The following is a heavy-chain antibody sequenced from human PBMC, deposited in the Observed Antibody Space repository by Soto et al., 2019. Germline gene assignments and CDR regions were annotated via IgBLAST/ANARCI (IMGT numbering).Heavy chain of an antibody. V-gene: IGHV1-69*08. D-gene: IGHD6-6*01. CDR1: GGTFSSYT. CDR2: IIPTLGIA. Sequence: QVQLVQSGAEVKKPGSSVKVSCKASGGTFSSYTISWVRQALGQGLEWMGRIIPTLGIANYAQKFQGGVTITAVKSTSTASMELSSLRSEDTAVYYCAREGQLVPQFDYWGQGTLVTVSS. CDR3: AREGQLVPQFDY. J-gene: IGHJ4*02.